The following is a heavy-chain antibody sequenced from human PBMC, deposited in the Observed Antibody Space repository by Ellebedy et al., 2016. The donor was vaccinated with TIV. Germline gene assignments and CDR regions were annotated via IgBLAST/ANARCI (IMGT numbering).Heavy chain of an antibody. J-gene: IGHJ4*02. CDR1: GFTFSSYW. V-gene: IGHV3-74*01. CDR2: INSDESST. Sequence: GESLKISXAASGFTFSSYWMHWVRQAPGKGLEWVSRINSDESSTSYADSVKGRFTISRDNAKNTLYLQMNSLRAEDTAVYYCAKDRSFGFYEGTFEYWGQGTLVTVSS. CDR3: AKDRSFGFYEGTFEY. D-gene: IGHD5/OR15-5a*01.